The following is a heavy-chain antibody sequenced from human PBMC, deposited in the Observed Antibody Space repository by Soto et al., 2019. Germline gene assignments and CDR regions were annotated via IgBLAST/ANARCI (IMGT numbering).Heavy chain of an antibody. D-gene: IGHD3-10*01. Sequence: EVQLVESGGGLVKPGGSLRLSCAASGFTFSSYSMNWVRQAPGKGLEWVSSISSSSSYIYYADSVKGRFTISRDNAKNSLYLQMNSLRAEDTAVYYCARDGELGTYYYYYMDVWGKGTPVTVSS. J-gene: IGHJ6*03. CDR2: ISSSSSYI. V-gene: IGHV3-21*01. CDR3: ARDGELGTYYYYYMDV. CDR1: GFTFSSYS.